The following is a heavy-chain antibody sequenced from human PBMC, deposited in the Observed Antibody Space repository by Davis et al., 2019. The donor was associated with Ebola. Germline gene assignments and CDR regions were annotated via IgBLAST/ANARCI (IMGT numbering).Heavy chain of an antibody. D-gene: IGHD1-7*01. V-gene: IGHV3-11*06. CDR1: GFTFSDYY. Sequence: GESLKISCAASGFTFSDYYMSWIRQAPGKGLEWVSYISSSSSYTNYADSVKGRFTISRDNAKNSLYLQVNSLRAEDTAVYYCARDKGLELRRGMDVWGQGTTVTVSS. J-gene: IGHJ6*02. CDR3: ARDKGLELRRGMDV. CDR2: ISSSSSYT.